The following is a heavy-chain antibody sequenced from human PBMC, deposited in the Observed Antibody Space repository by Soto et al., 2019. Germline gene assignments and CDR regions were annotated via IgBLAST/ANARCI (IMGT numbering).Heavy chain of an antibody. Sequence: QVQLQESGPGLVKPSETLSLTCTVSGGSISGGVHSWSWIRQPPGKGLEWIGNIFDSGSTYYNPSLKSRITISVDTSKNQFSLRLSSVTAADTAVYYCAREIMPLTNDCDFDLWGRGTLVTVSS. CDR2: IFDSGST. D-gene: IGHD2-8*01. CDR1: GGSISGGVHS. V-gene: IGHV4-30-4*01. CDR3: AREIMPLTNDCDFDL. J-gene: IGHJ2*01.